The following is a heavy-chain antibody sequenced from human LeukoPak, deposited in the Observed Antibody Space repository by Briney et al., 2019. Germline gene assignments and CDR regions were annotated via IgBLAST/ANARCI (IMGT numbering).Heavy chain of an antibody. V-gene: IGHV1-2*04. D-gene: IGHD3-22*01. CDR3: ARDSGDYYDSSGYFDY. J-gene: IGHJ4*02. CDR2: INPNSGGT. Sequence: ASVTVSCKASGYTFTGYYMHWVRQAPGQGLEWMGWINPNSGGTNYAQKFQGWVTMTRDTSISTAYMELSRLRSDDTAVYYCARDSGDYYDSSGYFDYWGQGTLVTVSS. CDR1: GYTFTGYY.